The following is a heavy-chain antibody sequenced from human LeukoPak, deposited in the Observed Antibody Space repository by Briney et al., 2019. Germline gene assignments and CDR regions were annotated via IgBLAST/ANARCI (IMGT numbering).Heavy chain of an antibody. J-gene: IGHJ4*02. CDR2: ISAYNGNT. Sequence: ASVKVSCKASGYTFTSYGISWVRQAPGQGPEWMGWISAYNGNTNYAQKLQGRVTMTTDTSTSTAYMELRSLRSDDTAVYYCARENDYYDSSGYYIWGQGTLVTVSS. CDR3: ARENDYYDSSGYYI. D-gene: IGHD3-22*01. V-gene: IGHV1-18*01. CDR1: GYTFTSYG.